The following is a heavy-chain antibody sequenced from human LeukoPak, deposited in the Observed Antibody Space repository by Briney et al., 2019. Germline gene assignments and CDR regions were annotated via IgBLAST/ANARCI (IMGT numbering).Heavy chain of an antibody. CDR3: AKAYSSCWTYFDH. CDR1: GFTFTSYV. CDR2: ISGSGGRT. D-gene: IGHD6-13*01. V-gene: IGHV3-23*01. Sequence: GGSLRLSCAASGFTFTSYVMSWVRQAAGEGLDWLLSISGSGGRTYYADSVKGRFTISRDNSKNTLYLQMNTLTADDTAMYYCAKAYSSCWTYFDHWGQGALVTVSS. J-gene: IGHJ4*02.